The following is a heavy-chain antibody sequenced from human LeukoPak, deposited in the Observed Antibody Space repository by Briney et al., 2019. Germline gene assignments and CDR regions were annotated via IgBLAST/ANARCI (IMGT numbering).Heavy chain of an antibody. Sequence: PSETLSLTCTFSGGSITSYYWSWIRQPAGKGLEWIGYIYYSGSTNYNPSLKSRVTISVDTSKNQFSLKLSSVTAADTAVYYCARRLQLWTFDYWGQGTLVTVSS. V-gene: IGHV4-59*01. CDR1: GGSITSYY. J-gene: IGHJ4*02. D-gene: IGHD5-18*01. CDR2: IYYSGST. CDR3: ARRLQLWTFDY.